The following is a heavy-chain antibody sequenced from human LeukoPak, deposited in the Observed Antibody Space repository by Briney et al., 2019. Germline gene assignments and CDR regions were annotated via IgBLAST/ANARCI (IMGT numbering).Heavy chain of an antibody. D-gene: IGHD5-12*01. J-gene: IGHJ4*02. Sequence: PSQTLSLTCAISGDSVSSNSAAWNWIRQSPSRGLEWLGRTYYRSKWYSDYAVSVKSRITINPDTSKNQFSPHLNSVTPEDTAVYYCARVLGVATTRGFFDYWGQGTLVTVSS. V-gene: IGHV6-1*01. CDR1: GDSVSSNSAA. CDR3: ARVLGVATTRGFFDY. CDR2: TYYRSKWYS.